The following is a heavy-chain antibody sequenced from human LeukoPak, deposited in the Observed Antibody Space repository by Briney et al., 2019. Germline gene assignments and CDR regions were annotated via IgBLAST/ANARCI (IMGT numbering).Heavy chain of an antibody. CDR1: GYTFTSYD. CDR3: ARGPIVAAPVY. V-gene: IGHV1-69*13. D-gene: IGHD5-12*01. CDR2: IIPIFGTA. Sequence: SVKVSCKASGYTFTSYDISWVRQAPGQGLEWMGGIIPIFGTANYAQKFQGRVTITADESTSTAYMELSSLRSEDTAVYYCARGPIVAAPVYWGQGTLVTVSS. J-gene: IGHJ4*02.